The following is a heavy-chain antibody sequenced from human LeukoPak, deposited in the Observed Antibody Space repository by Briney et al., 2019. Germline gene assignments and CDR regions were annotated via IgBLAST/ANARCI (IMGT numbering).Heavy chain of an antibody. CDR2: ISGSGGSA. J-gene: IGHJ4*02. CDR1: GFTFNNNA. CDR3: ARDSFDY. V-gene: IGHV3-23*01. Sequence: PGGSLRLSCAASGFTFNNNAMSWVRQAPGKGLEWVSGISGSGGSAYYADSVKGRFTISRDISKDTLYLEMNSLRAEDTAVYYCARDSFDYWGQGTLVTVSS.